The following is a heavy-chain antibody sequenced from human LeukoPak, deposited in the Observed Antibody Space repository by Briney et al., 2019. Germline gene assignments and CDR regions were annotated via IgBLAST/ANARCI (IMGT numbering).Heavy chain of an antibody. CDR2: ISAYNGNT. CDR1: GYTFTSYG. V-gene: IGHV1-18*01. Sequence: ASVKVSCKASGYTFTSYGISWVRQAPGQGLEWMGWISAYNGNTNYAQKLQGRVTMTTDTSTSTAYMELRSLRSEDTAVYYCASPKSVYSNYPIFDYWGQGTLVTVSS. D-gene: IGHD4-11*01. J-gene: IGHJ4*02. CDR3: ASPKSVYSNYPIFDY.